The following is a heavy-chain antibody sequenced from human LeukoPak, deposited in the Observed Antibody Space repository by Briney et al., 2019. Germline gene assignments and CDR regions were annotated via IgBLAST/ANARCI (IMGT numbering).Heavy chain of an antibody. J-gene: IGHJ6*03. Sequence: ASVKVSCKASGYTFASYYMHWVRQAPGQGLEWMGIINPSGGSTSYAQKFQGRVTMTRDTSTSTVYMELSSLRSEDTAVYYCARSGDVGATTDYYYYMDVWGKGTTVTVSS. CDR1: GYTFASYY. D-gene: IGHD1-26*01. CDR3: ARSGDVGATTDYYYYMDV. CDR2: INPSGGST. V-gene: IGHV1-46*01.